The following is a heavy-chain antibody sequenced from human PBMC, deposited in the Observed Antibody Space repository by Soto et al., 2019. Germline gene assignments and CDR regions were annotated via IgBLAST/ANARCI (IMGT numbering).Heavy chain of an antibody. J-gene: IGHJ6*02. D-gene: IGHD3-9*01. CDR2: INHSGST. CDR1: GGSFSGYY. V-gene: IGHV4-34*01. CDR3: ARGRHILTGYYRDLNYGMDV. Sequence: PSETLSLTCAVYGGSFSGYYWSWIRQPPGKGLEWTGEINHSGSTNYNPSLKSRVTISVDTSKNQFSLKLSSVTAADTAVYYCARGRHILTGYYRDLNYGMDVWGQGTTVTVSS.